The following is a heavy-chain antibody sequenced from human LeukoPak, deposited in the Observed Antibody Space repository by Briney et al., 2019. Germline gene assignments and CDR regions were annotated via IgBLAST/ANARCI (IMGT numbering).Heavy chain of an antibody. J-gene: IGHJ4*02. V-gene: IGHV3-48*03. Sequence: GGSLRLSCAASGFTFSNYEMNWVRQAPGKGLEWVSYISSSGSTIYYADSVKGRFTISRDNAKNSLYLQMHSLRAEDTAVYYCARVPYYDFWSGYQFDYWGQGTLVTVSS. CDR1: GFTFSNYE. D-gene: IGHD3-3*01. CDR2: ISSSGSTI. CDR3: ARVPYYDFWSGYQFDY.